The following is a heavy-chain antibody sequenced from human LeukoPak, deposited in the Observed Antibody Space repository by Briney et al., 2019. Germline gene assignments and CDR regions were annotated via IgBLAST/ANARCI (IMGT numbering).Heavy chain of an antibody. V-gene: IGHV3-48*01. CDR3: ARWYSSGWYSDY. CDR2: ISGSSGII. CDR1: GFTFNTYT. J-gene: IGHJ4*02. D-gene: IGHD6-19*01. Sequence: GGSLRLSCAASGFTFNTYTMNWVRQAPGKGLEWVSYISGSSGIIDYADSVRGRFTISRDNAKNSLYLQMNSLRAEDTAVYYCARWYSSGWYSDYWGQGTLVTVSS.